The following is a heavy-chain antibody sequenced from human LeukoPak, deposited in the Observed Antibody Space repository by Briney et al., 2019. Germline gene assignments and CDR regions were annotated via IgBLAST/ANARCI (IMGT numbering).Heavy chain of an antibody. Sequence: SETLSLTCTVSGGSMSDYYWTWIRQPPGKGLEWIGFIYYSAANYNPSLKSRVTISVDTSKNQFSLKLSSVTAADTAVYYCARAPGIAARGAFDIWGQGTMVTVSS. J-gene: IGHJ3*02. CDR1: GGSMSDYY. CDR2: IYYSAA. D-gene: IGHD6-13*01. V-gene: IGHV4-59*01. CDR3: ARAPGIAARGAFDI.